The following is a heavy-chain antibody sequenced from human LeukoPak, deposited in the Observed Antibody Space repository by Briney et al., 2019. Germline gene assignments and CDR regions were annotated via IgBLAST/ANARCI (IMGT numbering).Heavy chain of an antibody. J-gene: IGHJ3*02. V-gene: IGHV4-59*01. CDR2: IYYSGST. Sequence: SETLSLTCTVSGGSISSYYWSWIRQPPGKGLEWIGYIYYSGSTNYNPSLKSRVTISVDTSKNQFSLKLSSVTAADTAVYYCARDGYSYYDAFDIWGQGTMVTVSS. CDR3: ARDGYSYYDAFDI. D-gene: IGHD5-18*01. CDR1: GGSISSYY.